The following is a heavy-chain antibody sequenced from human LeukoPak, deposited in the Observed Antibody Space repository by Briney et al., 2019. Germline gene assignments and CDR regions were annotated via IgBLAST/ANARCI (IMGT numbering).Heavy chain of an antibody. CDR1: GYTFTSYG. CDR3: ARRTYSSSSSIFDY. V-gene: IGHV1-18*01. J-gene: IGHJ4*02. Sequence: GASVKVSCKASGYTFTSYGISWGRQAPGQGLEWMGWISGYNGNPNYAQKLQGRVTMTTDTSTSTAYMELRSLRSDDTAVYYCARRTYSSSSSIFDYWGQGTLVTVSS. D-gene: IGHD6-6*01. CDR2: ISGYNGNP.